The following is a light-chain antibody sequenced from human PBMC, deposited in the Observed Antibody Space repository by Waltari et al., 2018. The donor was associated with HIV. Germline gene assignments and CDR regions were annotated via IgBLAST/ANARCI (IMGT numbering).Light chain of an antibody. Sequence: ELVLTQSPATLSLSPGESATLSCRASQSVRPYLAWYQQKPGQAPRLLIFDASNRATGVPARFSGSGSGTEFTLTIDSLEPEDFAVYYCQQRSNWPPLTFGGGTKVDIK. CDR3: QQRSNWPPLT. CDR1: QSVRPY. V-gene: IGKV3-11*01. J-gene: IGKJ4*01. CDR2: DAS.